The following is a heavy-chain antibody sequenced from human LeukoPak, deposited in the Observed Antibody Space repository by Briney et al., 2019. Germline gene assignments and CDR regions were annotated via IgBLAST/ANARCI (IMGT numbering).Heavy chain of an antibody. D-gene: IGHD3-16*02. CDR2: IRTDGSST. CDR1: GFPFGTYG. CDR3: AKDSRNTITFGGVIPD. J-gene: IGHJ4*02. Sequence: GGSLRLSCDASGFPFGTYGMHWVCQAPGKGLEWVAFIRTDGSSTYYADSVKGRFTISRDNSKNTLYLQINSLRAEDTAVYYCAKDSRNTITFGGVIPDWGQGTLVTVSS. V-gene: IGHV3-30*02.